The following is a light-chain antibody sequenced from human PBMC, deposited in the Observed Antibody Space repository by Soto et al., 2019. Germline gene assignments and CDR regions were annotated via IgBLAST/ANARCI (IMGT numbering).Light chain of an antibody. CDR2: GAS. CDR1: ENIYTN. CDR3: QQYYNWPRT. J-gene: IGKJ5*01. V-gene: IGKV3-15*01. Sequence: IGITHAPTTLSVSPGARATLSCRASENIYTNLAWYQQKPGQAPRLLFYGASTRATGLPARFSGTGSGTEFTLTINSLQAEDSAVYYCQQYYNWPRTFGQGTRLEI.